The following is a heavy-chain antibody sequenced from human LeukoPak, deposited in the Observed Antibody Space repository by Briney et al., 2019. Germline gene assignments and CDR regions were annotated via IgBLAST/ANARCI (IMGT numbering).Heavy chain of an antibody. CDR1: GGSFSGYY. Sequence: PSETLSLTCAVYGGSFSGYYWSWIRQPPGKGLEWIGEINHSGSTNYNPSLKGRVTISVDTSKNQFSLKLSSVTAADTAVYYCARGGNIVVVVAATEPIDYWGQGTLVTVSS. CDR3: ARGGNIVVVVAATEPIDY. CDR2: INHSGST. J-gene: IGHJ4*02. V-gene: IGHV4-34*01. D-gene: IGHD2-15*01.